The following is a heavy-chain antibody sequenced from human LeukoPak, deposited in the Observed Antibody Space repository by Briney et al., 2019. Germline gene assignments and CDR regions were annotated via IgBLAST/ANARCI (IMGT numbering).Heavy chain of an antibody. J-gene: IGHJ5*02. CDR2: IYYTGST. D-gene: IGHD1-26*01. V-gene: IGHV4-59*01. CDR1: GYSISNGYY. CDR3: ARGGNYWPQWWFDP. Sequence: SETLSLTCTVSGYSISNGYYWSWIRQPPGKGLEWIGYIYYTGSTSYNPSLKSRVTMSLDASKNQFSLELNSVTPADTAVYYCARGGNYWPQWWFDPWGRGTLVSVSS.